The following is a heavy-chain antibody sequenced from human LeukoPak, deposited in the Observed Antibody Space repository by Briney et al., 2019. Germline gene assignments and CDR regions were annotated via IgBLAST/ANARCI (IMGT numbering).Heavy chain of an antibody. CDR3: ARENCSSTSCYSGSWFDP. Sequence: GRSLRLSCAASGFTFSSYAMHGVRQAPGKGLEWVAVISYDGSNKYYADSVKGRFTISRDNSKNTLYLQMNSLRAEDTAVYYCARENCSSTSCYSGSWFDPWGQGTLVTVSS. J-gene: IGHJ5*02. CDR2: ISYDGSNK. CDR1: GFTFSSYA. D-gene: IGHD2-2*01. V-gene: IGHV3-30*04.